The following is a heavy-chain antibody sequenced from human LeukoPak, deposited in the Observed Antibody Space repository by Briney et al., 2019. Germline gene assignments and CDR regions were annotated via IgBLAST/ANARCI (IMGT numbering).Heavy chain of an antibody. Sequence: GESLKISCKGSGYSFTSYWIGWVRQMPGKGLEWMGIIYPGDSDTRYSPSFQGQVTISVDKSISTAYLQWSSLKASDTAMYYCVRYGDFALRSQVPREGYFQYWGQGTLVTVSS. D-gene: IGHD4-17*01. CDR3: VRYGDFALRSQVPREGYFQY. CDR1: GYSFTSYW. V-gene: IGHV5-51*01. CDR2: IYPGDSDT. J-gene: IGHJ1*01.